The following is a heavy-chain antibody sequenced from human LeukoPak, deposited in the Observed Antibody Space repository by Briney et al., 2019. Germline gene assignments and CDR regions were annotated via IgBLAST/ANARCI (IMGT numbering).Heavy chain of an antibody. CDR1: GYTFTGYY. V-gene: IGHV1-2*04. CDR2: INPNSGGT. D-gene: IGHD6-13*01. CDR3: ARGEGIAAAGVDY. Sequence: GASVTVSCKASGYTFTGYYMHWVRQAPGQGLEWMGWINPNSGGTNYAQKFQGWVTMTRDTSISTAYMELSRLRSDDTAVYYCARGEGIAAAGVDYWGQGTLVTVSS. J-gene: IGHJ4*02.